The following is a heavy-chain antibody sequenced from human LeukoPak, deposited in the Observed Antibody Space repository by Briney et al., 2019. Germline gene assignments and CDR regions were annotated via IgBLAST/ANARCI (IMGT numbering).Heavy chain of an antibody. CDR1: GFTFSSYA. Sequence: GGSLRLSCAASGFTFSSYAMHWVRQAPGKGLEWVANIKQDGSEKYYVDSVKGRFTISRDNAKNSLYLQMNSLRAEDTAVYYCARGLWFGELGFDYWGQGTLVTVSS. V-gene: IGHV3-7*04. CDR3: ARGLWFGELGFDY. D-gene: IGHD3-10*01. J-gene: IGHJ4*02. CDR2: IKQDGSEK.